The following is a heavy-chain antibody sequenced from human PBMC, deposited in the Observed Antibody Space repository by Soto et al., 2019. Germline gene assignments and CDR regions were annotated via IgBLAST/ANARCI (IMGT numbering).Heavy chain of an antibody. D-gene: IGHD6-19*01. CDR2: TYYRSKWYN. Sequence: SQTLSLTCAISGDSVSSNSAAWNWIRQSPSRGLEWLGRTYYRSKWYNDYVGSVKSRVTINPGTSKNQFSLQLNSVTPEDTAVYYCARTTWLDYAFDIWGQGTVVTVSS. CDR1: GDSVSSNSAA. J-gene: IGHJ3*02. CDR3: ARTTWLDYAFDI. V-gene: IGHV6-1*01.